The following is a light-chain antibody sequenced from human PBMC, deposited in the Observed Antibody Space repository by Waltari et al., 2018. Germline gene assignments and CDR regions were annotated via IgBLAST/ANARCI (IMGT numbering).Light chain of an antibody. CDR1: RDIGKY. J-gene: IGKJ4*01. CDR2: DAS. Sequence: DIQMTPSPSSLSASVGDRVTITCQAGRDIGKYLNWYQQKPGRAPTVLIHDASTLATGVPSRFSGSGSGTHFTLNINTLQPEDFATYYCQRYDHLPLTFGGGTKVEVK. V-gene: IGKV1-33*01. CDR3: QRYDHLPLT.